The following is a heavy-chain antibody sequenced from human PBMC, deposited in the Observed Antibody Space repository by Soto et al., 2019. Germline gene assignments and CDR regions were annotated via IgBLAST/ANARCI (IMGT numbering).Heavy chain of an antibody. J-gene: IGHJ4*02. CDR3: ARHTPAISISDH. V-gene: IGHV4-39*01. CDR1: GGSISSSSYY. Sequence: QLQLQESGPGLVKPSETLSLTCTVSGGSISSSSYYWGWIRQPPGKGLEWIGSIYYSGSTYYNPSLKRRVTLPVDTSKNQFSLKLSSVTAADTAVYYCARHTPAISISDHWGQGTLVTVSS. CDR2: IYYSGST. D-gene: IGHD2-15*01.